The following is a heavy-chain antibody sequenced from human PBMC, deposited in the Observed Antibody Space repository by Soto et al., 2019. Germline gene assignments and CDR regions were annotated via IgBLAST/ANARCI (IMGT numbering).Heavy chain of an antibody. D-gene: IGHD2-2*03. Sequence: GGSLRLSCAASGFTFADGWMNWVRQAPGKGLEWVGRIKSKADGETTHYAAPVKGRFTISRDDSKNTLYLQMDSLRTEDTAVYHCIHGWGYLGQGTLVTVSS. V-gene: IGHV3-15*01. CDR3: IHGWGY. J-gene: IGHJ4*02. CDR2: IKSKADGETT. CDR1: GFTFADGW.